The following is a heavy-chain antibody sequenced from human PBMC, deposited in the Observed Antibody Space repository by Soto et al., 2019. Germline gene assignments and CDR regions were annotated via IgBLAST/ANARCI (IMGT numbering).Heavy chain of an antibody. J-gene: IGHJ4*02. V-gene: IGHV4-34*01. CDR3: TRGLFSGSSYSGSWYYFDS. CDR1: GGSFSGYI. Sequence: QVRLQQWGAGLLKPSETLSLTCAVSGGSFSGYIWTWIRQTPWKGLQWIGQINHSGSSIYNPSLRNRVPTSTMSNNQFSLELSSVTAADTAVYYCTRGLFSGSSYSGSWYYFDSWGQGTMVTVSS. D-gene: IGHD1-26*01. CDR2: INHSGSS.